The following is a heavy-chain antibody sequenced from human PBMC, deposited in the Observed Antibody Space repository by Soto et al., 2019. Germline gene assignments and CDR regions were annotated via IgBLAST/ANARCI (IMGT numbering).Heavy chain of an antibody. J-gene: IGHJ6*03. D-gene: IGHD6-13*01. CDR3: AGSYSSSWYGYYYYYMDV. CDR2: IYYSGST. Sequence: TSETLSLTCTVSGFSISSYYWSWIRQPPGKGLEWIGYIYYSGSTNYNPSLKSRVTISVDTSKNQFSLKLSSVTAADTAVYYCAGSYSSSWYGYYYYYMDVWGKGTTVTVSS. CDR1: GFSISSYY. V-gene: IGHV4-59*01.